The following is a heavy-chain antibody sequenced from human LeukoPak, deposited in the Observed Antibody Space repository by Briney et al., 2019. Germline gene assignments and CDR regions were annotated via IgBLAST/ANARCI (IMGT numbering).Heavy chain of an antibody. D-gene: IGHD5-18*01. CDR1: GASLSSYF. CDR3: ARTPTPMVPFGYYFDY. J-gene: IGHJ4*02. V-gene: IGHV4-59*01. CDR2: IYYSGST. Sequence: PSETLSLTCTVSGASLSSYFWSWIRQPPGGGLEWIGYIYYSGSTYYNPSLKSRVTISSDTSKNQFSLKLTSVTAADTAVYYCARTPTPMVPFGYYFDYWGQGTLVTVSS.